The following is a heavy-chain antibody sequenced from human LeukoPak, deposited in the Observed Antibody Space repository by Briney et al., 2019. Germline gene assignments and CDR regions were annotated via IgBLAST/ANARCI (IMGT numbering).Heavy chain of an antibody. CDR1: GYTFTGYY. V-gene: IGHV1-2*04. CDR2: IKPNSAGT. J-gene: IGHJ3*02. D-gene: IGHD3-22*01. CDR3: ARGYDSSGYSHHDGFDI. Sequence: ASVKVSCKASGYTFTGYYMHWVRQAPGQGLEWMAWIKPNSAGTNYAQKLQGWVTMTRDTSNSTAYMELSRLRSDDTAVYYCARGYDSSGYSHHDGFDIWGQGTTVTVSS.